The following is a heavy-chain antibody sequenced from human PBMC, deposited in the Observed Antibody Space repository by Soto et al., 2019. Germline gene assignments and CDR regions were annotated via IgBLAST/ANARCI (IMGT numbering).Heavy chain of an antibody. J-gene: IGHJ5*02. V-gene: IGHV1-46*01. D-gene: IGHD2-8*01. CDR1: GYTFTSYY. CDR2: INPSGGST. Sequence: ASVKVSCKASGYTFTSYYMHWVRQAPGQGLEWMGIINPSGGSTSYAQKFQGRVTMTRDTSTSTVYMELSSLRSEDTAVYYCARDWADIVLIEAYGLDPWGQGTLVTVSS. CDR3: ARDWADIVLIEAYGLDP.